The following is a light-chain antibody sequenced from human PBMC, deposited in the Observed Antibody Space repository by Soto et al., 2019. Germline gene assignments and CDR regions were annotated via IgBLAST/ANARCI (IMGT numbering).Light chain of an antibody. CDR2: GNS. CDR1: SSNIGAGYD. Sequence: QSVLTQPPSVSGAPGQRVTISCTGSSSNIGAGYDVHWYQQLPGTAPKLLIYGNSNRPSGVPDRFSGSKSGTSASLAITGLQAEDEEDYYCRSYDSSLSGYVFGTGTKVTVL. J-gene: IGLJ1*01. CDR3: RSYDSSLSGYV. V-gene: IGLV1-40*01.